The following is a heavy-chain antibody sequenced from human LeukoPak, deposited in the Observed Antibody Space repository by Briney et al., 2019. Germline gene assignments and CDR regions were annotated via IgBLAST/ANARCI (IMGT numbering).Heavy chain of an antibody. V-gene: IGHV3-74*01. D-gene: IGHD1-1*01. CDR3: IREVQVRASASLGL. J-gene: IGHJ4*01. CDR1: GFTISGFW. Sequence: PGGSLRLSCAASGFTISGFWMHWVRQVPGEGLVWVARMNSAGTTINYADSVKGRFTISRDNVRNTLHLHMNNLSLEDTAVYFCIREVQVRASASLGLWGRGTLVTVS. CDR2: MNSAGTTI.